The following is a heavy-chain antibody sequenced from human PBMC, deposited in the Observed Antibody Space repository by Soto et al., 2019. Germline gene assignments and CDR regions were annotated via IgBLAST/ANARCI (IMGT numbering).Heavy chain of an antibody. V-gene: IGHV3-21*01. CDR1: GFTFSSYS. Sequence: PGGSLRLSCAASGFTFSSYSMNWVRQAPGKGLEWVSSISSSSSYIYYADSVKGRFTISRDNAKNSLYLQMNSLRAEDTVVYYCARDARTGYSGYDWGDYWGQGTLVTVSS. J-gene: IGHJ4*02. CDR3: ARDARTGYSGYDWGDY. D-gene: IGHD5-12*01. CDR2: ISSSSSYI.